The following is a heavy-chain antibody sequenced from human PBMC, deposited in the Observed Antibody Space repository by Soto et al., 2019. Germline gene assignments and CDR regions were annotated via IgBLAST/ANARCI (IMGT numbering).Heavy chain of an antibody. CDR3: AARKLRYFDWLLHFDY. V-gene: IGHV3-23*01. D-gene: IGHD3-9*01. J-gene: IGHJ4*02. CDR2: ISGSGGST. Sequence: VQLLESGGGLVQPGGSLRLSCAASGFTFSSYAMSWVRQAPGKGLEWVSAISGSGGSTYYADSVKGRFTISRDNSKNTLYLQMNSLRAEDTAVYYCAARKLRYFDWLLHFDYWGQGTLVSVSS. CDR1: GFTFSSYA.